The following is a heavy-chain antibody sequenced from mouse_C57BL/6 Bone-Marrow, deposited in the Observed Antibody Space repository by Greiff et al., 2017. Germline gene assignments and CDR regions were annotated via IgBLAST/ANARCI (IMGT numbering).Heavy chain of an antibody. Sequence: QVQLQQPGTELVKPGASVKLSCKASGYTFTSYWMHWVKQRPGQGLEWIGYINPSSGYTKYNQKFKDKATLTADKSSNTAYMQLSSLTYEDSAVYYCARGRLLPLGYWGQGTTLTVSS. CDR2: INPSSGYT. D-gene: IGHD4-1*01. CDR1: GYTFTSYW. CDR3: ARGRLLPLGY. J-gene: IGHJ2*01. V-gene: IGHV1-7*01.